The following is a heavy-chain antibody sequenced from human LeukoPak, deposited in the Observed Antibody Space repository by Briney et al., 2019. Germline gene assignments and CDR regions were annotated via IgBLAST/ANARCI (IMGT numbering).Heavy chain of an antibody. CDR1: GYTFTSYG. V-gene: IGHV1-18*01. J-gene: IGHJ5*02. CDR2: ISAYNGNT. CDR3: ARVRDDYGDPNWFDP. Sequence: ASVKVSCKASGYTFTSYGISWVRQAPGQGLEWMGWISAYNGNTNYAQKLQGRVTMTTDTSTSTAYMELRSLRSDDTAVYYCARVRDDYGDPNWFDPWGQGTLVTVSS. D-gene: IGHD4-17*01.